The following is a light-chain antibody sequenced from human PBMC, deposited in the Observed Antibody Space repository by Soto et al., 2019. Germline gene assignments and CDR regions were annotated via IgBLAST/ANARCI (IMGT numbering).Light chain of an antibody. CDR2: GVS. CDR3: QQYGSSGT. J-gene: IGKJ1*01. Sequence: EIVLTQSPGTLSLSPGERATLSCRASQSVSSSYLAWYQHKPGQAPRLLMYGVSSRATGIPDRFTGSGSGADFTLTISRLEPEDFAVYYCQQYGSSGTFGQGTKVDI. V-gene: IGKV3-20*01. CDR1: QSVSSSY.